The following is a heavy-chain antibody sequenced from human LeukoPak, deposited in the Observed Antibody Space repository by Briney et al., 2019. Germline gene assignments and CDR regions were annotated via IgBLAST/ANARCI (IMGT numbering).Heavy chain of an antibody. CDR3: VRAGGPFDY. J-gene: IGHJ4*02. V-gene: IGHV1-2*02. Sequence: GASVKVSCKASGYTFTDYYIHWARQAPGQGLEWMGWFNPKSGGTKYAQNFQGRATMTRDTSTAYMELSRLKSDDAAVYYCVRAGGPFDYWGLGTQVTVSS. D-gene: IGHD3-16*01. CDR1: GYTFTDYY. CDR2: FNPKSGGT.